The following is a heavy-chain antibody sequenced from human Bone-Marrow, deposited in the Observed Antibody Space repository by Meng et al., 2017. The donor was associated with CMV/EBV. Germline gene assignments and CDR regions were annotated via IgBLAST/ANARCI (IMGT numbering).Heavy chain of an antibody. Sequence: ASVKVSCKASGYTFTSYYMHWVRQAPGQGLEWMGIINPSGGSTSYAQKFQGRVTMPRDTSTSTVYMELRSLRSDDTAVYYGARIIAARPLDYWGQGTLVTVSS. CDR1: GYTFTSYY. V-gene: IGHV1-46*01. CDR2: INPSGGST. D-gene: IGHD6-6*01. CDR3: ARIIAARPLDY. J-gene: IGHJ4*02.